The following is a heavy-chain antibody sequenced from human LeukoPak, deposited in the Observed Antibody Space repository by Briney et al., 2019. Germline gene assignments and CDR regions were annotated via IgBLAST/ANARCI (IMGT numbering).Heavy chain of an antibody. CDR2: INPNSGGT. CDR1: GYTFTGYY. J-gene: IGHJ6*03. D-gene: IGHD5-12*01. CDR3: ARLYSGYGNYSYYKDV. V-gene: IGHV1-2*02. Sequence: ASVTVSCKASGYTFTGYYIHWVRQAPGQGLEWMGWINPNSGGTNYAQKFQGRVTMTRDTSISTAYMELGRLRSDDTAVYYCARLYSGYGNYSYYKDVWGKGTTVTVSS.